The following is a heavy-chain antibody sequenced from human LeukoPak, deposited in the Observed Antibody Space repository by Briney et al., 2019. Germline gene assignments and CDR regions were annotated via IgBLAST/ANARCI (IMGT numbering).Heavy chain of an antibody. J-gene: IGHJ6*03. CDR2: ISAGGNFT. D-gene: IGHD3-3*01. Sequence: AGGSLRLSCAASRFTLSTYVMTWVGRARGKGLEWVSSISAGGNFTYYPNSVNSPFTISRHHSINTLYLQMDSLRAEDTAVYHCAKVITTIGVVEASKKYYYMDVWGKGTTVTVSS. CDR3: AKVITTIGVVEASKKYYYMDV. V-gene: IGHV3-23*01. CDR1: RFTLSTYV.